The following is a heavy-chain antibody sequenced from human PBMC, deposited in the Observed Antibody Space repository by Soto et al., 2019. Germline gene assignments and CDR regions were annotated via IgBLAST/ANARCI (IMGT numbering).Heavy chain of an antibody. CDR3: TRVAGYGSGSRHFDN. V-gene: IGHV1-18*01. D-gene: IGHD3-10*01. CDR1: GYAFMSYG. CDR2: TVAGSGNR. J-gene: IGHJ4*02. Sequence: QVQLMQSGAEVTKPGASVTLSCKTSGYAFMSYGLSWVRLAPAQGLEWRGWTVAGSGNRIYAQKFQDRINMNIDTSTNTGYMELRRLRSDDSALYFCTRVAGYGSGSRHFDNWGQGTLVTVSS.